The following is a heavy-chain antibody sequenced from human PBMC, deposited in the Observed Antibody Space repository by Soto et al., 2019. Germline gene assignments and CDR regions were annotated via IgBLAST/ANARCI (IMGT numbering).Heavy chain of an antibody. CDR1: GGSINSGDYY. CDR3: ARDDCRGTRCPYYYGMDV. J-gene: IGHJ6*02. D-gene: IGHD2-2*01. CDR2: IYYSGSI. V-gene: IGHV4-30-4*01. Sequence: SETLSLTCTVSGGSINSGDYYWSWIRQPPGKGLEWIGYIYYSGSIFYNPSLKSRVTISVDTSKNQFSLKLTSVTAADTAVYYCARDDCRGTRCPYYYGMDVWGQGTTVTVSS.